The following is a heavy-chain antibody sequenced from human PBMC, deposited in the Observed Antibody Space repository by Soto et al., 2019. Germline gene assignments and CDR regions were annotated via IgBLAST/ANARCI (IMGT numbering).Heavy chain of an antibody. Sequence: EVQLLESGGGLVQPGGSLRLSCAASGFTFSSYAMSWVRQAPGKGLEWVSAISGSGGSTYYADSVKGRFTISRDNSKNTLYLQMNSLRAEDTAVYYCTKDDSSGYYYGGMDYWGQGTLVTVSS. CDR3: TKDDSSGYYYGGMDY. V-gene: IGHV3-23*01. CDR1: GFTFSSYA. J-gene: IGHJ4*02. CDR2: ISGSGGST. D-gene: IGHD3-22*01.